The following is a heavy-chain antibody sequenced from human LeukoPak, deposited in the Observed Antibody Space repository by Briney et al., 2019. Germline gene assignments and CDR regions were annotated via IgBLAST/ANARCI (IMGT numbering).Heavy chain of an antibody. J-gene: IGHJ4*02. V-gene: IGHV1-46*01. CDR2: IDPSGGST. CDR1: GYTFTRHY. D-gene: IGHD1-1*01. CDR3: ARDKSGTTQGDFDY. Sequence: ASVKVSCKASGYTFTRHYIYWVRQPPGQGLEWMGIIDPSGGSTSYAQKFQGRVTMTRDTTTSTVYMELSGLRSEDTAVYFCARDKSGTTQGDFDYWGQGTLVTVSS.